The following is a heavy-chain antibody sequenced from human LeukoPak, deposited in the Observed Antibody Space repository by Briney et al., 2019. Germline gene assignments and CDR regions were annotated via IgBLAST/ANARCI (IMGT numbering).Heavy chain of an antibody. D-gene: IGHD6-13*01. CDR1: GYTFTSYG. J-gene: IGHJ6*03. Sequence: GASVKVSCKASGYTFTSYGISWVRQAPGQGLEWMGWISAYNGNTNYAQKLQGRVTMTTDTSTSTAYMELRSLGSDDTAVYYCARGPDSSSWYYYYYYMDVWGKGTTVTVSS. CDR2: ISAYNGNT. CDR3: ARGPDSSSWYYYYYYMDV. V-gene: IGHV1-18*01.